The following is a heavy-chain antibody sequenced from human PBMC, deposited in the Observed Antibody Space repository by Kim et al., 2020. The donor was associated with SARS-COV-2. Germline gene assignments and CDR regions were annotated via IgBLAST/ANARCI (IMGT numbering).Heavy chain of an antibody. CDR2: IYYSGST. D-gene: IGHD3-10*01. CDR1: GGSISSYY. V-gene: IGHV4-59*01. J-gene: IGHJ4*02. Sequence: SETLSLTCTVSGGSISSYYWSWIRQPPGKGLEWIGYIYYSGSTNYNPSLKSRVTISVDTSKNQFSLKLSSVTAADTAVYYCARDIGDYYGSGSRFDYWGQGTLVTVSS. CDR3: ARDIGDYYGSGSRFDY.